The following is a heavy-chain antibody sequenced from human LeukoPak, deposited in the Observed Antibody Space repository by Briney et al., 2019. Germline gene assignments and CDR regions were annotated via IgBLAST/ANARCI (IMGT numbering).Heavy chain of an antibody. V-gene: IGHV3-21*01. CDR2: ISSSSSYI. Sequence: GGSLRLSCAASGFTFSSYSMNWVRQAPGKGLEWVSSISSSSSYIYYADSVKGRFTISRDNAKNSLYLQMNSLRAEDTAVYYCARELGSWIPHRSSDYWGQGTLVTVSS. CDR1: GFTFSSYS. J-gene: IGHJ4*02. D-gene: IGHD1-26*01. CDR3: ARELGSWIPHRSSDY.